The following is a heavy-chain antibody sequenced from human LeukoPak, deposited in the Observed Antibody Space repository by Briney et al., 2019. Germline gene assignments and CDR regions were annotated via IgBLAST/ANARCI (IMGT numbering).Heavy chain of an antibody. CDR1: GFTFSSYW. D-gene: IGHD6-13*01. CDR3: ARELLYSSSWYTGVSFDY. Sequence: GGSLRLSCAASGFTFSSYWMSWVRQAPGKGLEWVANIKQDGSEKYYVDSVKGRFIISRDNAKNSLYLQMNSLRAEDTAVYYCARELLYSSSWYTGVSFDYWGQGTLVTVSS. V-gene: IGHV3-7*01. CDR2: IKQDGSEK. J-gene: IGHJ4*02.